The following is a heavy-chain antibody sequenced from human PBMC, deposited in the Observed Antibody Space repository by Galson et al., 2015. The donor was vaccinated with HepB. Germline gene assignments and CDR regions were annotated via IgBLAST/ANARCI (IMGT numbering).Heavy chain of an antibody. CDR3: ARVPGIAAAGPTYYYYYGMDV. CDR2: IIPIFGTA. Sequence: SVKVSCKASGGTFSSYAINWVRQAPGQGLEWMGGIIPIFGTANYAQKFQGRVTITADKSTSTAYMELSSLRSEDTAVYYCARVPGIAAAGPTYYYYYGMDVWGQGTTVTVSS. CDR1: GGTFSSYA. V-gene: IGHV1-69*06. D-gene: IGHD6-13*01. J-gene: IGHJ6*02.